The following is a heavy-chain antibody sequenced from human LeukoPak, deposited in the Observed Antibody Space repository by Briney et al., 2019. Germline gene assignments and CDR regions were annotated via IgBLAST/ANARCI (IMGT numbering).Heavy chain of an antibody. CDR3: AKVSLGYCSGGSCYYFDY. V-gene: IGHV3-23*01. D-gene: IGHD2-15*01. Sequence: GGSLRLSCAASGFTFSSYAMSWVSQDPGKGMEWVSAISGSGGSTYYADCVKGRFTISRDNSKNTLYLQMNSLRAEDTAVYYCAKVSLGYCSGGSCYYFDYWGQGTLVTVSS. J-gene: IGHJ4*02. CDR1: GFTFSSYA. CDR2: ISGSGGST.